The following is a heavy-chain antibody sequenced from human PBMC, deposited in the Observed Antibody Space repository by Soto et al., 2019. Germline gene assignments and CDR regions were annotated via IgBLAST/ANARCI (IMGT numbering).Heavy chain of an antibody. CDR2: IIPILGIA. CDR1: GGTFSSYT. CDR3: ATCTSRWFDP. D-gene: IGHD2-2*01. J-gene: IGHJ5*02. V-gene: IGHV1-69*02. Sequence: QVQLVQSGAEVKKPGSSVKVSCKASGGTFSSYTISWVRQAPGQGLEWMGRIIPILGIANYAQKFQGRVTITADKSTSTAYMELSSLRSEDTAVYYCATCTSRWFDPWGQGTLVTVSS.